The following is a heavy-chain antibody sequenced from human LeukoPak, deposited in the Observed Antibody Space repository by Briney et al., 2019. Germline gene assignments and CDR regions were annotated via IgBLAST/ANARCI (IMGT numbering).Heavy chain of an antibody. CDR3: ARGIIFAPYYDFWSGYYAANNWFDP. Sequence: GASVKVSCKASGYTFTSYAMHWVRQAPGQRLEWMGWINAGNGNTKYSQKFQGRVTITRDTSASTAYMELSSLRSEDTAVYYCARGIIFAPYYDFWSGYYAANNWFDPWGQGTLVTVSS. J-gene: IGHJ5*02. V-gene: IGHV1-3*01. CDR2: INAGNGNT. CDR1: GYTFTSYA. D-gene: IGHD3-3*01.